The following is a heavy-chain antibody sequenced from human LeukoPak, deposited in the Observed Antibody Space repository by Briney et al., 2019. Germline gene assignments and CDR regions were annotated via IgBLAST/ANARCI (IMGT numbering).Heavy chain of an antibody. CDR1: GFTFSSYW. V-gene: IGHV3-74*01. Sequence: PGGFLRLSCAASGFTFSSYWMHWVRQAPGKGLVWVSRINSDGSSTSYADSVKGRFTISRDNAKNTLYLQMNSLRAEDTAVYYCARGRVGQWLVDAFDIWGQGTMVTVSS. CDR3: ARGRVGQWLVDAFDI. D-gene: IGHD6-19*01. J-gene: IGHJ3*02. CDR2: INSDGSST.